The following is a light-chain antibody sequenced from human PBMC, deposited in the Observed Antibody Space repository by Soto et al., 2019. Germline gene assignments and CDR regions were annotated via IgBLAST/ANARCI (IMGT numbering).Light chain of an antibody. V-gene: IGKV1-5*01. CDR1: QSVGTW. J-gene: IGKJ1*01. CDR3: QLYNRNTWS. Sequence: DIQMTQSPSTLSASVGGRVTITCRASQSVGTWVAWYQQKPGKAPKLLIYGASNLECGVPSRFSGSGSGTEFTLTITTLQPDDFATYFCQLYNRNTWSFGPGTKVDI. CDR2: GAS.